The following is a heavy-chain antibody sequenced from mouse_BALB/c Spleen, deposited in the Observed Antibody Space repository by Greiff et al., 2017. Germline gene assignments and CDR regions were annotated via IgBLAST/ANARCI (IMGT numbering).Heavy chain of an antibody. Sequence: VQLKQSGPELVKPGASVKIPCKASGYTFTDYNMDWVKQSHGKSLEWIGDINPNNGGTIYNQKFKGKATLTVDKSSSTAYMELRSLTSEDTAVYYCARTSLYYYGSRGYYFDYWGQGTTLTVSS. CDR1: GYTFTDYN. V-gene: IGHV1-18*01. CDR3: ARTSLYYYGSRGYYFDY. J-gene: IGHJ2*01. D-gene: IGHD1-1*01. CDR2: INPNNGGT.